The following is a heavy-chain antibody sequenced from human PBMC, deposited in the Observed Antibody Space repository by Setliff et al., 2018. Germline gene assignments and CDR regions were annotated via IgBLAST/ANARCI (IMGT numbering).Heavy chain of an antibody. Sequence: PSLTCTVSGGSISNYYWSWIRQPAGKGLEWIGRIYTSGSTNYNPSLKSRVTMSVDTSKNQFSLKLSSVTAADTAVYYCARKGISALSGAFDMWGQGTMVTVSS. CDR1: GGSISNYY. D-gene: IGHD1-26*01. J-gene: IGHJ3*02. CDR3: ARKGISALSGAFDM. V-gene: IGHV4-4*07. CDR2: IYTSGST.